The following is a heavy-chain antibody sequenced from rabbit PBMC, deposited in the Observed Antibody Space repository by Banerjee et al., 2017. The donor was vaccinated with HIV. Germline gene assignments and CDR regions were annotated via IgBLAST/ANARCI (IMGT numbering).Heavy chain of an antibody. CDR1: GFTLSSGYW. CDR2: MDAGSSGST. Sequence: QEQLEESGGDLVKPGASLTLTCTASGFTLSSGYWICWVRQAPGKGLEWIACMDAGSSGSTYYASWAKGRFTISKTSSTTVTLQVTSLTAADTATYFCARDSYAGNPNYNYIFGLWGPGTLVTVS. CDR3: ARDSYAGNPNYNYIFGL. J-gene: IGHJ4*01. V-gene: IGHV1S45*01. D-gene: IGHD4-2*01.